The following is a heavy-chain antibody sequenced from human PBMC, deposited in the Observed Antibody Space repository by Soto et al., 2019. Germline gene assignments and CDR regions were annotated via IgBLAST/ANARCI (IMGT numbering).Heavy chain of an antibody. J-gene: IGHJ4*02. Sequence: GGSLRLSCSASGFTFSSYAMHWVRQAPGKGLEYVSAISSNGGSTYYADSVKGRFTISRDNSKNTLYLQMISLRAEDTAVYYCVKSATRYSSSPIDYWGQGTLVTVSS. CDR2: ISSNGGST. CDR3: VKSATRYSSSPIDY. D-gene: IGHD6-13*01. V-gene: IGHV3-64D*06. CDR1: GFTFSSYA.